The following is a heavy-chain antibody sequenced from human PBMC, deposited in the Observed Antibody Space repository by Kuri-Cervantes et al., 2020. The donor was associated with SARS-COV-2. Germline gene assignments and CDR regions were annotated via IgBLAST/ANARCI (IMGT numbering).Heavy chain of an antibody. CDR3: ARGAYCSGGSCYGEDSYYYYMDV. D-gene: IGHD2-15*01. CDR1: GGSISSHY. CDR2: IYYSGST. Sequence: SETLSLTCTVSGGSISSHYWSWIRQPPGKGLEWIGYIYYSGSTNYNPSLKSRVTISVDTSKNQFSLKLSSVTAADTAVYYCARGAYCSGGSCYGEDSYYYYMDVWGKGTTVTVSS. J-gene: IGHJ6*03. V-gene: IGHV4-59*11.